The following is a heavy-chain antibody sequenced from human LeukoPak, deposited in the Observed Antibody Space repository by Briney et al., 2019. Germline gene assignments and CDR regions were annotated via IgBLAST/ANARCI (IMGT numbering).Heavy chain of an antibody. CDR2: IYPGDSDT. Sequence: GESLKISCKGSGYRFTTYWIAWVRQMPGKGLEWMGIIYPGDSDTRYSPSFQGQVTISADKSISTAYLQWSSLKASDTAMYYCAKNLRYCTNGVCYTYFDYWGQGTLVTVSS. CDR3: AKNLRYCTNGVCYTYFDY. V-gene: IGHV5-51*01. CDR1: GYRFTTYW. D-gene: IGHD2-8*01. J-gene: IGHJ4*02.